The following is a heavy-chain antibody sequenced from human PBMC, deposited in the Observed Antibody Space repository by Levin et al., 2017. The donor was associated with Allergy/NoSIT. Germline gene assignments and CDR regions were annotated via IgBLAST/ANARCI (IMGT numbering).Heavy chain of an antibody. CDR1: GFTFSDYW. V-gene: IGHV3-7*04. Sequence: PGGSLRLSCAASGFTFSDYWMSWVRQAPGKGLEWVANIKEDGSGKYYVDSVKGRFTISRDNAKNLLYLQMNSLRAEDTAVYYCARAEDYWGQGTLVTVSS. CDR2: IKEDGSGK. J-gene: IGHJ4*02. CDR3: ARAEDY.